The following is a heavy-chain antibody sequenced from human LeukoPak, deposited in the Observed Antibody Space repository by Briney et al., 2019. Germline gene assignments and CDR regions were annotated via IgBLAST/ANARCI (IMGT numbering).Heavy chain of an antibody. CDR2: IDPSDSYT. D-gene: IGHD3-22*01. CDR3: ARHQGYYDSSGYYGY. V-gene: IGHV5-10-1*01. CDR1: GYSFTSYW. Sequence: GESLKISCKGSGYSFTSYWISWVRQMPGKGLEWMGRIDPSDSYTNYSPSFQGHVTISADKSISTTYLQWSSLKASDTAMYYCARHQGYYDSSGYYGYWGQGTLVTVSS. J-gene: IGHJ4*02.